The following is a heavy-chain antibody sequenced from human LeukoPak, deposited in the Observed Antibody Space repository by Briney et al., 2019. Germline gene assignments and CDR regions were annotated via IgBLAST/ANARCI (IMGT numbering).Heavy chain of an antibody. D-gene: IGHD6-13*01. J-gene: IGHJ5*02. Sequence: ASVKVSCKASGYTFTGYYMHWVRQAPGQGLEWMGWINPSGGSTSYAQKFQGRVTMTRDMSTSTVYMELSSLRSEDTAVYYCAPEPRIAAAGTNWFDPWGQGTLVTVSS. CDR2: INPSGGST. CDR1: GYTFTGYY. V-gene: IGHV1-46*01. CDR3: APEPRIAAAGTNWFDP.